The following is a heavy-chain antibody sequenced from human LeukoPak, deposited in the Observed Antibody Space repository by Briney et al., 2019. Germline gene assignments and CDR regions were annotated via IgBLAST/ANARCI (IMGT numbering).Heavy chain of an antibody. Sequence: PSETLSLTCAAYGGSFSGYYWSWIRQPPGKGLEWIGEINHSGSTNCNPSLKSRVTISVDTSKNQFSLKLSSVTAADTAVYYCARSPYSLYSSGYYHRYYYYGMDVWGQGTTVTVSS. V-gene: IGHV4-34*01. CDR2: INHSGST. CDR3: ARSPYSLYSSGYYHRYYYYGMDV. CDR1: GGSFSGYY. D-gene: IGHD3-22*01. J-gene: IGHJ6*02.